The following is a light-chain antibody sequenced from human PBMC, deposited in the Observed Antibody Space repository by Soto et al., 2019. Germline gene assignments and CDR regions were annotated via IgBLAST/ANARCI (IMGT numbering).Light chain of an antibody. CDR2: DAS. Sequence: EIVLTQSPATLSLSPGERATLSCRASQSVSSYLAWYQQKPGQAPRLLIYDASNRDTGIPARFSGSGSGTDFNLTISGLEPEDFAVYYCQQRSNWSQTFGGGTKVEIK. V-gene: IGKV3-11*01. CDR3: QQRSNWSQT. CDR1: QSVSSY. J-gene: IGKJ4*01.